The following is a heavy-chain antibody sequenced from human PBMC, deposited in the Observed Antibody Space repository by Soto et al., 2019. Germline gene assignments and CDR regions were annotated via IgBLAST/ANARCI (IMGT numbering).Heavy chain of an antibody. D-gene: IGHD3-10*01. J-gene: IGHJ6*02. CDR3: ASDVWDGYGSRGYYTYYYYGMDV. CDR2: INPSGGST. V-gene: IGHV1-46*01. Sequence: ASVKVSCKASGYTFTSYYMHWVRQAPGQGLEWMGIINPSGGSTSYAQKFQGRVTMTRDTSTSTVYMELSSLRSEDTAVYYCASDVWDGYGSRGYYTYYYYGMDVWGQGTTVTVSS. CDR1: GYTFTSYY.